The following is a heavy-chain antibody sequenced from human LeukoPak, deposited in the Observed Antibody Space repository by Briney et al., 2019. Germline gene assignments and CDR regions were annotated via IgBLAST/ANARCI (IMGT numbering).Heavy chain of an antibody. CDR2: INHSGST. V-gene: IGHV4-34*01. J-gene: IGHJ4*02. CDR3: ACSGYDMYYFDY. CDR1: GGSFSGYY. D-gene: IGHD5-12*01. Sequence: PSETLSLTCAVYGGSFSGYYWSWIRQPPGKGLEWIGEINHSGSTNYNPSLKSRVTISVDTSKNQFSLKLSSVTAAGTAVYYCACSGYDMYYFDYWGQGTLVTVSS.